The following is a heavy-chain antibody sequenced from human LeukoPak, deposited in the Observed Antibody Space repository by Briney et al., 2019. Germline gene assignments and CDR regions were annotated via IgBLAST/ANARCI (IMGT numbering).Heavy chain of an antibody. CDR2: IYTSGST. Sequence: PSETLSLTCTVSGTSISSYYWSWIRQPPGKGLEWIGFIYTSGSTNYNPSLKSRATISVDTSKNQFSLKLSSVTAADTAVYYCAGLATGGGYNYFYYYMDVWGKGTTVTVSS. CDR3: AGLATGGGYNYFYYYMDV. J-gene: IGHJ6*03. V-gene: IGHV4-4*09. D-gene: IGHD2-15*01. CDR1: GTSISSYY.